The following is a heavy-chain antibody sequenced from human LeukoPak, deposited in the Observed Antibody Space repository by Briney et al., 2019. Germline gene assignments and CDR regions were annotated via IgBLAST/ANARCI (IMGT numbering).Heavy chain of an antibody. D-gene: IGHD6-13*01. CDR2: IFYSGTT. CDR3: ARHITLKSGTGAFDI. CDR1: GGSISTYY. Sequence: SETLSLTCTVSGGSISTYYWSWIRQPPGKGLEWIGHIFYSGTTNYNSSLKSRVTISVDTSKNQFSLKLSSVTAADTAVYYCARHITLKSGTGAFDIRGQGTMVTVS. V-gene: IGHV4-59*08. J-gene: IGHJ3*02.